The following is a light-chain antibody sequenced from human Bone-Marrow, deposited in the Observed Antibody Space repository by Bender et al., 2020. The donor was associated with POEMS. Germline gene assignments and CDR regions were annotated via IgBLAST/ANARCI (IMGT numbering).Light chain of an antibody. Sequence: QSVLTQPPSASGTPGQRVTISCSGGSSNIGAHAVNWYQHLPGTAPKLLIYDVSNRPSGISSRFSGSRSGKTASLTISGLQSEDEADYYCAVWDDSLNGWVFGGGTKLTVL. J-gene: IGLJ3*02. CDR2: DVS. CDR3: AVWDDSLNGWV. V-gene: IGLV1-44*01. CDR1: SSNIGAHA.